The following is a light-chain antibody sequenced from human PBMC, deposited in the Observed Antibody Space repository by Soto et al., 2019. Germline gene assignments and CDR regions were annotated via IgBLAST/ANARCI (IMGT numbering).Light chain of an antibody. J-gene: IGKJ4*01. V-gene: IGKV4-1*01. Sequence: DIVMTQSPDSLAVSLGERATINCKSSQSVLYSSNNKYYLAWYQQKPGQPPKLLIYWASTRESGVPDRFSGSGSGTDFTLTISSLQAEDVPVYYCQQYYTPPLTFGGGTKVEIK. CDR1: QSVLYSSNNKYY. CDR3: QQYYTPPLT. CDR2: WAS.